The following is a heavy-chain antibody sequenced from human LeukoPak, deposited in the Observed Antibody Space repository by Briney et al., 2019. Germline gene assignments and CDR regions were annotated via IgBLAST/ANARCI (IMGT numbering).Heavy chain of an antibody. CDR1: GGTFSSYA. Sequence: SVKVSCKASGGTFSSYAISWVRQAPGQGLEWMGGIIPIFGTANFAQKFQGRVTITADESTSTAYMELSSLRSEDTAVYYCARQSYCSSTSCYAGDYWGQGTLVTVSS. V-gene: IGHV1-69*13. CDR2: IIPIFGTA. J-gene: IGHJ4*02. CDR3: ARQSYCSSTSCYAGDY. D-gene: IGHD2-2*01.